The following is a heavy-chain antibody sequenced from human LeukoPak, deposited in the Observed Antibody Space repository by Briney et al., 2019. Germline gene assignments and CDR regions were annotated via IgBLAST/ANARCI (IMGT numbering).Heavy chain of an antibody. J-gene: IGHJ4*02. CDR1: GGTFSSYA. D-gene: IGHD6-19*01. CDR2: IIPIFGTA. Sequence: ASVKVSCKASGGTFSSYAISWVRQAPGQGLEWMGGIIPIFGTANYAQKFQGRVTITADESTSTAYMELRSLRSDDTAVYYCARVDSSGWYSALYYFDYWGQGTLVTVSS. CDR3: ARVDSSGWYSALYYFDY. V-gene: IGHV1-69*13.